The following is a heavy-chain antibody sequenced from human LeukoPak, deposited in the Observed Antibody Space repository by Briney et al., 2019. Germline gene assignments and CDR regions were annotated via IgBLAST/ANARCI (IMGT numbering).Heavy chain of an antibody. Sequence: SQTLSLTCAISGDSVSSNSASWNWIRQSPSSGLEWLGRTYYRSTWFYDYAVSMRSRITINPNTSKNQFSLQLNSVTPEDTAVYYCARDFDYWGQGTLVTVSP. J-gene: IGHJ4*02. V-gene: IGHV6-1*01. CDR3: ARDFDY. CDR1: GDSVSSNSAS. CDR2: TYYRSTWFY.